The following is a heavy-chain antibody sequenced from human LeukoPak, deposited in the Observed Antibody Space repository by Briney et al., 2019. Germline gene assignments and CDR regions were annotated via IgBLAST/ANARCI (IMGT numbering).Heavy chain of an antibody. D-gene: IGHD6-19*01. CDR3: ARGSYWMDSSGWYVGGLGYYYYYMDV. Sequence: SETLSLTCTVSGGSISSSSYYWGWIRQPPGKGLEWIGSIYYSGSTYYNPSLKSRVTISVDTSKNQFSLKLSSVTAADTAVYYCARGSYWMDSSGWYVGGLGYYYYYMDVWGKGTTVTVSS. CDR1: GGSISSSSYY. CDR2: IYYSGST. J-gene: IGHJ6*03. V-gene: IGHV4-39*07.